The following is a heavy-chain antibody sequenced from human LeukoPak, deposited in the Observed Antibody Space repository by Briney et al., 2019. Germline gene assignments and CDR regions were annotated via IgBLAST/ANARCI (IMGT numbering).Heavy chain of an antibody. J-gene: IGHJ4*02. CDR1: GFTFSSYA. D-gene: IGHD1-26*01. CDR2: ISYDGSNK. CDR3: ARGAAAFDY. V-gene: IGHV3-30-3*01. Sequence: GGSLRLSCAASGFTFSSYAMHWVRQAPGKGLEWVAVISYDGSNKYYADSVKGRFTISRDNSKNTLYLQMNSLRAEDTAVYYCARGAAAFDYWGQGTLVTVSS.